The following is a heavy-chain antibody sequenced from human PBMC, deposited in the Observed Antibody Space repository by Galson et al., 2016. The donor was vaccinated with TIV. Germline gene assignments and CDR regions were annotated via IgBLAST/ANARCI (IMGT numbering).Heavy chain of an antibody. CDR3: ARQWQSYFFDY. Sequence: SLRLSCAASGFTFSSYGMHWVRQAPGKGLEWVAIISYDRSDIYYGDSVKGRFTVSRDNSKNNLYLQMNSLTAEDTAVYYCARQWQSYFFDYWGQETVVTVSS. V-gene: IGHV3-33*01. J-gene: IGHJ4*02. D-gene: IGHD6-19*01. CDR1: GFTFSSYG. CDR2: ISYDRSDI.